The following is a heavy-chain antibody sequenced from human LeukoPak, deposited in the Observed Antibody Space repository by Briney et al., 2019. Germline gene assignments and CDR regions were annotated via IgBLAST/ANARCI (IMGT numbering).Heavy chain of an antibody. CDR3: ARNNDYGDFDY. V-gene: IGHV3-33*01. D-gene: IGHD4-17*01. CDR2: IWYDGSNK. Sequence: PGGSLRLSCAASGFTFSSYGMHWVRQAPGKGLEWVAVIWYDGSNKYYADSVKGRFTISRDNSKNTLYLQMNSLRAEDTAVYYCARNNDYGDFDYWGQGTLVTVSS. CDR1: GFTFSSYG. J-gene: IGHJ4*02.